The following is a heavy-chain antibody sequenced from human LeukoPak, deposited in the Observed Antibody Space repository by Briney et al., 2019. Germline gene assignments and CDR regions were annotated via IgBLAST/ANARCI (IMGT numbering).Heavy chain of an antibody. CDR2: INSDGSST. V-gene: IGHV3-74*01. Sequence: GGSRTLSCAASGFTFSNYWMHWVRQAPGKGLVWVSRINSDGSSTTYADSVKGRFTISRDNAKNTLYLQMNSLRAEDTAVYYCARGWYYGKDYWGQGTRVSLSS. CDR1: GFTFSNYW. D-gene: IGHD3-10*01. J-gene: IGHJ4*02. CDR3: ARGWYYGKDY.